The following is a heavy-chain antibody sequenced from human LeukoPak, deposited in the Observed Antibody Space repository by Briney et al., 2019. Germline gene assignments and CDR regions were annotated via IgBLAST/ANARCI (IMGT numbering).Heavy chain of an antibody. J-gene: IGHJ5*02. V-gene: IGHV1-8*03. CDR1: GYTFTSYD. D-gene: IGHD3-3*01. CDR3: ARRSYDFWSGRNWFDP. Sequence: ASVKVSCKASGYTFTSYDINWVRQATGQGLEWMGWMNPNSGNTGYAQKFQGRVTITRNTSIGTAYMELSSLRSEDTAVYYCARRSYDFWSGRNWFDPWGQGTLVTVSS. CDR2: MNPNSGNT.